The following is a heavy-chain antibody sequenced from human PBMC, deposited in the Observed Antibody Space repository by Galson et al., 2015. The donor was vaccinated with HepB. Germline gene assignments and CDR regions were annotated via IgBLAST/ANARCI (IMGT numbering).Heavy chain of an antibody. CDR1: GFTFSSYG. D-gene: IGHD3-9*01. J-gene: IGHJ2*01. V-gene: IGHV3-33*01. CDR2: IWYDGSNK. Sequence: SLRLSCAASGFTFSSYGMHWVRQAPGKGLEWVAVIWYDGSNKYYADSVKGRFTISRDNSKNTLYLQMNSLRAEDTAVYYCARTYYDILTGRMYWYFDLWGRGTLVTVSS. CDR3: ARTYYDILTGRMYWYFDL.